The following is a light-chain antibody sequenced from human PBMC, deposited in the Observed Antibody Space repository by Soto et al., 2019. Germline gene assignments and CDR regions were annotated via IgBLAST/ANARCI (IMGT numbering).Light chain of an antibody. Sequence: ETLLTQSPGTLSVSPGEGATLSCMATQAVYSSLLAWYQQKPGQAPRLLIYGASSRATGIPDRFSGSGSGTDFTLSISRLEVEDFAVYHCQQYGNAPITFGQGKRLEI. J-gene: IGKJ5*01. V-gene: IGKV3-20*01. CDR2: GAS. CDR3: QQYGNAPIT. CDR1: QAVYSSL.